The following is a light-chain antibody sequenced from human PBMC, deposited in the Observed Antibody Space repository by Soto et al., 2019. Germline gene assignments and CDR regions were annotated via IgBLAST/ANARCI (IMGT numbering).Light chain of an antibody. CDR1: QSISSW. CDR3: QQSYITFTCT. Sequence: EIRVTISASAVSAYIGDRVTITCRASQSISSWLAWFQQKPGRAPKLLIYAASSLQSGVPSRFSGSGSGTDYTLTISSLQPEDVATYYCQQSYITFTCTFGQGAKVDI. J-gene: IGKJ1*01. CDR2: AAS. V-gene: IGKV1-39*01.